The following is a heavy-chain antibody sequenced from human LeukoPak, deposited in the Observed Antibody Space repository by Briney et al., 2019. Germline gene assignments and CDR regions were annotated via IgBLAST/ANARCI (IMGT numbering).Heavy chain of an antibody. CDR1: GFTVSNNH. CDR3: ARDDGGHSSSSEGAYYFDY. CDR2: IYGTGTT. J-gene: IGHJ4*02. Sequence: PGGSLRLSCAVSGFTVSNNHLTWVRQAPGKGLECVSNIYGTGTTYYADSVKGRVSISRDNAKNTVYLQMNGLRAEDTAVYYCARDDGGHSSSSEGAYYFDYWGQGTLVTVSS. D-gene: IGHD6-6*01. V-gene: IGHV3-66*01.